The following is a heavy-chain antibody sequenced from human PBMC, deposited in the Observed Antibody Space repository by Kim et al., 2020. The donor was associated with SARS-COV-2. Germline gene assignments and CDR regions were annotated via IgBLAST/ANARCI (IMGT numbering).Heavy chain of an antibody. CDR2: IYYSGST. D-gene: IGHD3-22*01. J-gene: IGHJ4*02. Sequence: SETLSLTCTVSGGSISSSSYYWGWIRQPPGKGLEWIGSIYYSGSTYSNPSLKSQGTITVDTSKNQFSLKLSSVTAADTDVYYCASSIYSEGLYYYDSSGFFDYWGQGTLVTVSS. CDR1: GGSISSSSYY. V-gene: IGHV4-39*01. CDR3: ASSIYSEGLYYYDSSGFFDY.